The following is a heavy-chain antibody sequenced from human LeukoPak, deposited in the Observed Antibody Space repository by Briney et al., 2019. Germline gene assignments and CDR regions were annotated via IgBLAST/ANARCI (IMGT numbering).Heavy chain of an antibody. CDR3: ARRATNERGYSYGLDY. CDR1: GYTFSSYG. D-gene: IGHD5-18*01. J-gene: IGHJ4*02. V-gene: IGHV3-30*02. CDR2: ILYDGSNN. Sequence: PGGSLRLSCAVSGYTFSSYGMHWVRQAPGKGLEWVAFILYDGSNNYYAYSVKGLFTISRDTSKNTMYLQMNSLSAEDTAVYYCARRATNERGYSYGLDYWGQGTLVTVSS.